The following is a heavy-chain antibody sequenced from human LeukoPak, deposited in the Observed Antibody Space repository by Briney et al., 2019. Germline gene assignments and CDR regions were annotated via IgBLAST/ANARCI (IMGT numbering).Heavy chain of an antibody. V-gene: IGHV3-30*05. CDR3: AKALNYYGSGGYYSSVGDAFDI. CDR2: IAYDGSNT. J-gene: IGHJ3*02. D-gene: IGHD3-10*01. Sequence: GRSLRLSCAASGFTFSNYGMHWVRQGPGKGLEWVALIAYDGSNTFYTDSVKGRFTISRDNSKDTLYLQMNSLKTEGTAVYYCAKALNYYGSGGYYSSVGDAFDIWGQGTMVTVSS. CDR1: GFTFSNYG.